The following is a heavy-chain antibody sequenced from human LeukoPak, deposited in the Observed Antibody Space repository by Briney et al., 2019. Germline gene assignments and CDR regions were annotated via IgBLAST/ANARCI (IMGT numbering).Heavy chain of an antibody. CDR2: IYHSGST. J-gene: IGHJ3*02. CDR1: GGSINSDY. CDR3: ARVGGMTTINNAAFDI. Sequence: SETLSLTCSVSGGSINSDYWTWIRQPPGKGLERIGYIYHSGSTNYNPSLKSRVTISIDKSKKQFSLKLISVTAADTAIYYCARVGGMTTINNAAFDIWGQGTMVTVSS. V-gene: IGHV4-59*01. D-gene: IGHD5-24*01.